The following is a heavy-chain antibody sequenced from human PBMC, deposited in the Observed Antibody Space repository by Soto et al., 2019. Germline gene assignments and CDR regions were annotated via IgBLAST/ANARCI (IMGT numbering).Heavy chain of an antibody. CDR3: ATTRSFTQGFYYYGMDV. CDR1: GYSFSTYW. D-gene: IGHD6-6*01. J-gene: IGHJ6*02. CDR2: IYPGDSDT. Sequence: XESLKISCKGSGYSFSTYWIGWVRQRPGKGLEWMGIIYPGDSDTYYNPSFQAQVTISADKSISTAYLHWSSLEASDTAIYFCATTRSFTQGFYYYGMDVWGQGTTVTVSS. V-gene: IGHV5-51*01.